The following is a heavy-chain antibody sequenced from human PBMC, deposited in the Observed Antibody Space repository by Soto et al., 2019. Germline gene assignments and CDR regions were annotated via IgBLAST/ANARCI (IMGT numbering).Heavy chain of an antibody. CDR2: IKPDGSAT. J-gene: IGHJ4*02. CDR3: ARAGYCGPGCYYYFDF. CDR1: GFTFGSYW. V-gene: IGHV3-7*01. Sequence: GGSLRLSCAVSGFTFGSYWMNWVRLIPGKGLEWVAYIKPDGSATYYVDSVKGRFTISRDNAKNSLYLQMNSLRVEDTSVYYCARAGYCGPGCYYYFDFWGQGTLVTVSS. D-gene: IGHD2-21*02.